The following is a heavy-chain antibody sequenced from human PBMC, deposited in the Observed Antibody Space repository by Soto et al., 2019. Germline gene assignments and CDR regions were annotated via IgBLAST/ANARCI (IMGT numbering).Heavy chain of an antibody. Sequence: QVHLVQSGAEVRKPGSSVKVSCTTSGGTFTSYAITWVRQAPGQGLQWMGGIIPGFDTTFYAQKFQGRVTITADEATDSAYMELRSLRSDDTAVYYCARDQGLFVHTGMVIDFFGMAVWGPGTTVTVSS. CDR1: GGTFTSYA. D-gene: IGHD3-10*02. J-gene: IGHJ6*02. CDR2: IIPGFDTT. V-gene: IGHV1-69*01. CDR3: ARDQGLFVHTGMVIDFFGMAV.